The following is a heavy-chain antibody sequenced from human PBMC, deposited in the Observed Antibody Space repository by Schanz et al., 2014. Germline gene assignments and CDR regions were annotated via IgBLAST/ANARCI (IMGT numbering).Heavy chain of an antibody. CDR2: ISWNSGSI. V-gene: IGHV3-9*01. D-gene: IGHD3-22*01. J-gene: IGHJ5*02. Sequence: EVQLVESGGGLVQPGRSLRLSCAASGFPFNEYGMLWVRQAPGKGLEWVSSISWNSGSIDYADSVKGRFTISRDNANNSLFLRMNSLRAEDTAVYYCASDYNYFETEAPWGQGTLVTDSS. CDR3: ASDYNYFETEAP. CDR1: GFPFNEYG.